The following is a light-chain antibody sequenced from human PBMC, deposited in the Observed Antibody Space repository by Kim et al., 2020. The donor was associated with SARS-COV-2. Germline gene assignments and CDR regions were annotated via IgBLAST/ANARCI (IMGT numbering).Light chain of an antibody. Sequence: GQSITLSCTGTSSDVGGYNYVSGYQQHPGKAPKLMIYDVSNRPSGVSNRFSGSKSGNTASLTISGLQAEDEADYYCSSYTSSSTLVFGGGTQLTVL. V-gene: IGLV2-14*03. CDR2: DVS. CDR1: SSDVGGYNY. J-gene: IGLJ2*01. CDR3: SSYTSSSTLV.